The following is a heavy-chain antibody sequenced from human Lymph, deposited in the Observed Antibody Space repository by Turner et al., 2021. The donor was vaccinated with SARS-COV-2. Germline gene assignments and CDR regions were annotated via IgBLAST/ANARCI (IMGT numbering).Heavy chain of an antibody. CDR1: GGTFSSYA. CDR2: IIPIFGTT. D-gene: IGHD3-22*01. Sequence: QVQLVQSGAEVKRPGSSVTVSCTASGGTFSSYAISWVRQAPGQGLEWMGGIIPIFGTTNYAQKFQGRVTITADESTSTSYMELSSLKSADTDFYYCARNLGYDSSGFYYDYWGQGSLVTVSS. J-gene: IGHJ4*02. V-gene: IGHV1-69*01. CDR3: ARNLGYDSSGFYYDY.